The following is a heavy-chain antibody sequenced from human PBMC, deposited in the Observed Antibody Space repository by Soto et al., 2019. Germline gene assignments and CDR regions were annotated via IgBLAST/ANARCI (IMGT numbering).Heavy chain of an antibody. D-gene: IGHD3-3*01. CDR2: ISGSGGST. CDR1: GFTFSSYA. J-gene: IGHJ6*02. V-gene: IGHV3-23*01. CDR3: AKDQESMSYDFWSGSDGMDV. Sequence: SLRLSCAASGFTFSSYAMSWVRQAPGKGLEWVSAISGSGGSTYYADSVKGRFTISRDNSKNTLYLQMNSLRAEDTAVYYCAKDQESMSYDFWSGSDGMDVWGQGTTVTVSS.